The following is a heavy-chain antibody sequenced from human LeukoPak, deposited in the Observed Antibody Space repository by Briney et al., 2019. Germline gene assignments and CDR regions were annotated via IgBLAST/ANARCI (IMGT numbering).Heavy chain of an antibody. CDR3: SGGRDIAVAGPGGYFDY. D-gene: IGHD6-19*01. CDR2: ISPGGDEV. V-gene: IGHV3-11*01. CDR1: GFIFSDYH. Sequence: PGGSLRLSCAASGFIFSDYHMSWIRQAPGKGLEWVSYISPGGDEVYFADSVKGRFTISRDNAKNSLFLQMSSLTAEDTAVYYCSGGRDIAVAGPGGYFDYWGQGSPVTVSS. J-gene: IGHJ4*02.